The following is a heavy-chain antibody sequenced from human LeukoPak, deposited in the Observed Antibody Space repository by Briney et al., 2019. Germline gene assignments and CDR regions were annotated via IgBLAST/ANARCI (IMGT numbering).Heavy chain of an antibody. CDR3: ARETYCSSITCYNVVDAFDI. Sequence: PSETLSLTCTVSGGSISSYYCTWIRQTPGKGLEWIGYMSYSGSTNYNPSLKSRVTISVDTSKNQFSLKLSSVTAADTAVYYCARETYCSSITCYNVVDAFDIWGQGTMVTVSS. CDR2: MSYSGST. V-gene: IGHV4-59*01. J-gene: IGHJ3*02. D-gene: IGHD2-2*02. CDR1: GGSISSYY.